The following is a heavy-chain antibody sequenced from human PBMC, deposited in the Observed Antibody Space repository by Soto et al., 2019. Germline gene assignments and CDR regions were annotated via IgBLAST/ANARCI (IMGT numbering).Heavy chain of an antibody. J-gene: IGHJ6*02. CDR2: IYYSGST. CDR3: ARLILTYSSGWSDYYGMDV. D-gene: IGHD6-19*01. Sequence: ETLSLTCTVSGGSISSSSYYWGWIRQPPGKGLEWIGSIYYSGSTYYNPSLKSRVTISVDTSKNQFSLKLSSVTAADTAVYYCARLILTYSSGWSDYYGMDVWGQGTTVTVSS. V-gene: IGHV4-39*01. CDR1: GGSISSSSYY.